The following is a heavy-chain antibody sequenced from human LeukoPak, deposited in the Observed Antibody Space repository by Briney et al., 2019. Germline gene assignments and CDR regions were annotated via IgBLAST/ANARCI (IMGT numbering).Heavy chain of an antibody. V-gene: IGHV3-11*04. Sequence: GGSLRLSCAASGFDIRDQYMTWLREAPGRGREGGSYISSSGQTIHYAPSVKGRFTISGDDAKNSLSMELNSLTDEDTAVYYCARAGPYLLTRTGFFYYYMDVWGKGTTVVVSS. D-gene: IGHD7-27*01. CDR2: ISSSGQTI. CDR1: GFDIRDQY. CDR3: ARAGPYLLTRTGFFYYYMDV. J-gene: IGHJ6*03.